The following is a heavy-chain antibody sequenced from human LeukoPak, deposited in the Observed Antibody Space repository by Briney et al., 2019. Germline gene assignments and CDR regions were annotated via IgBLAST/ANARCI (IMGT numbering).Heavy chain of an antibody. CDR1: GYTFTSYY. Sequence: ASVKVSCKASGYTFTSYYMHWVRQAPGRGLEWMGIINPSGGSTSYAQKFQGRVTMTRDTSTSTVYMELSSLRSEDTAVYYCARSRRTMVRGVLTDYYGMDVWGQGTTVTVSS. V-gene: IGHV1-46*01. J-gene: IGHJ6*02. CDR3: ARSRRTMVRGVLTDYYGMDV. D-gene: IGHD3-10*01. CDR2: INPSGGST.